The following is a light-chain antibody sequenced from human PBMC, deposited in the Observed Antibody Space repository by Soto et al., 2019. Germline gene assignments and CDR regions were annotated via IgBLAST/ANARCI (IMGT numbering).Light chain of an antibody. Sequence: DIHLTQSPSTLSASVGDRITITCRASQSMSRWLAWYQQKPGKAPKILIYTTTSLESGVPSRFSGSGSGTEFTLTISSLQPDDFATYYCQHYKDYSWTFGQGTKVEIK. V-gene: IGKV1-5*03. CDR3: QHYKDYSWT. CDR1: QSMSRW. CDR2: TTT. J-gene: IGKJ1*01.